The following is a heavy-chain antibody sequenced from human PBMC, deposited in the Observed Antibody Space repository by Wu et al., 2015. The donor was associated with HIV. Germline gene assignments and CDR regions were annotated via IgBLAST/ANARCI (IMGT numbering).Heavy chain of an antibody. CDR1: GYTFSDYY. Sequence: QVHLLQSGAEVKKPGASVMVSCTASGYTFSDYYIYWVRQAPGQGPEWMGWINANRGGTKYAQKFQGRVTMTRDTAVSTAYLELTSLRSDDTAVYYCARERVDYDSGGYRAHRGYYFDYWGQGTLVIVSS. J-gene: IGHJ4*02. V-gene: IGHV1-2*02. D-gene: IGHD3-22*01. CDR3: ARERVDYDSGGYRAHRGYYFDY. CDR2: INANRGGT.